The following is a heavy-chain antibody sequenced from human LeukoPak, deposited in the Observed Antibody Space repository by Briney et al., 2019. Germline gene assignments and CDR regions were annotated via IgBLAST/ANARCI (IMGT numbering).Heavy chain of an antibody. V-gene: IGHV3-23*01. CDR3: GKDQNVAAAGVPYDY. D-gene: IGHD6-13*01. CDR1: GFTFSNYA. Sequence: GGSLGLSCAASGFTFSNYAMSWVRQAPGKGLEWVSAITGSGGGTFYADSAKGRFTISRDNSKNTLYLQMNSLRAGDTAVYYCGKDQNVAAAGVPYDYWGQGTLVTVSP. J-gene: IGHJ4*02. CDR2: ITGSGGGT.